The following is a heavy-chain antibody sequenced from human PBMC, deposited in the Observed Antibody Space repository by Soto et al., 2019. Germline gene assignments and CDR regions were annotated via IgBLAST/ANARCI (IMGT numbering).Heavy chain of an antibody. CDR1: GFTFRDYA. CDR2: ISGSGGST. V-gene: IGHV3-23*01. D-gene: IGHD1-26*01. J-gene: IGHJ4*02. Sequence: GGSLRLSCAASGFTFRDYAMNWVRQAPGKGLEWVSGISGSGGSTYYTDSVKGRFAIARDNSKNTLYLQMNSLRAEDTAIYYCARGRGSYSFDYWGQGTLVTVS. CDR3: ARGRGSYSFDY.